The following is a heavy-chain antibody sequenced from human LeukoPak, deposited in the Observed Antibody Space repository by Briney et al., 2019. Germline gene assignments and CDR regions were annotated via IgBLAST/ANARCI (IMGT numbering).Heavy chain of an antibody. D-gene: IGHD3-10*01. CDR1: GDSISSRTYY. Sequence: SETLSLTCTVSGDSISSRTYYWGWIRQPPGKGLEWIGSIFYSGSTYYNPSLKSRVTISVDTSKSQFSLKLSSVTAADTAVYYCARLYAGTRPPDYWGQGTLVTVS. CDR2: IFYSGST. J-gene: IGHJ4*02. V-gene: IGHV4-39*01. CDR3: ARLYAGTRPPDY.